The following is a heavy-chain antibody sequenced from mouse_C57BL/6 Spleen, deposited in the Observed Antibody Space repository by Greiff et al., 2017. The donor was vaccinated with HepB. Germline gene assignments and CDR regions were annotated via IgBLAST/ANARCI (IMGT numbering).Heavy chain of an antibody. CDR3: ARARLQRFAY. D-gene: IGHD2-4*01. Sequence: VQLKESGPELVKPGASVKISCKASGYSFTGYYMNWVKQSPEKSLEWIGEINPSTGGTTYNQKFKAKATLTVDKSSSTAYMQLKSLTSEDSAVYYCARARLQRFAYWGQGTLVTVSA. CDR1: GYSFTGYY. V-gene: IGHV1-42*01. CDR2: INPSTGGT. J-gene: IGHJ3*01.